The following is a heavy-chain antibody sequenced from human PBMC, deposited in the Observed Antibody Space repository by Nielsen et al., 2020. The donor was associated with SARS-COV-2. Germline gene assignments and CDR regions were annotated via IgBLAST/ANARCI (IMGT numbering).Heavy chain of an antibody. D-gene: IGHD1-7*01. Sequence: ASVKVSCKASGYTFTGYYMHWVRQAPGQGLEWMGRINPNSGGTNYAQKFQGRVTMTRDTSISTAYMELSRLRSDDTAVYYCARVWNYDFNYYYMDVWGKGTTVTVSS. V-gene: IGHV1-2*06. CDR3: ARVWNYDFNYYYMDV. CDR1: GYTFTGYY. J-gene: IGHJ6*03. CDR2: INPNSGGT.